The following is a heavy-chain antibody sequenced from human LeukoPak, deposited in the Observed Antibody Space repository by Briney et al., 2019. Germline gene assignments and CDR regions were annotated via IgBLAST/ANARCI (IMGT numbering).Heavy chain of an antibody. J-gene: IGHJ6*02. CDR3: ARVMIAAAGRYYYYGMDV. V-gene: IGHV4-31*03. CDR1: GGSISSGGYY. D-gene: IGHD6-13*01. Sequence: PSETLSLTCTVSGGSISSGGYYWSWIRQHPGKGLESIGYIYYSGSTYYNPSLKSRVTISVDTSKNQFSLKLSSVTAADTAVYYCARVMIAAAGRYYYYGMDVWGQGTTVTVSS. CDR2: IYYSGST.